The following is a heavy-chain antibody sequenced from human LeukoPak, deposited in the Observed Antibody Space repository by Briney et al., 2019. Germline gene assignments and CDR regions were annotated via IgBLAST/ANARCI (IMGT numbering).Heavy chain of an antibody. Sequence: PGGSLRLSCAASGFTFSSYGMHWVRQAPGKGLEWVADISYDGSNKYYADSVKGRFTISRDNSKNTLYLQMNSLRAEDTAVYYCAKNRQQTLSYDAFDIWGQGTMVTVSS. D-gene: IGHD6-13*01. V-gene: IGHV3-30*18. CDR3: AKNRQQTLSYDAFDI. CDR2: ISYDGSNK. CDR1: GFTFSSYG. J-gene: IGHJ3*02.